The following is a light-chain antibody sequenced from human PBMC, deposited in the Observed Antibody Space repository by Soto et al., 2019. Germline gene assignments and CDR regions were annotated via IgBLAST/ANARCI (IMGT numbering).Light chain of an antibody. V-gene: IGKV3-20*01. CDR1: QSVSSSF. CDR2: GAS. J-gene: IGKJ4*01. Sequence: EIVLTQSPGTLSLSPGERATLSCRASQSVSSSFLAWYQQKPGQAPRLLIYGASSRATGIPDRFSGRGSGNDFTLTISRLEPEDVAVYYCQQYGSSPLTFGGGTKVEIK. CDR3: QQYGSSPLT.